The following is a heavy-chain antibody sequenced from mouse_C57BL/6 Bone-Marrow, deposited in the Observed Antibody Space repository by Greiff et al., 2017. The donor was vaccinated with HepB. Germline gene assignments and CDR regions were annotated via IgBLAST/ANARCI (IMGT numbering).Heavy chain of an antibody. CDR3: TRGAGTWFAY. V-gene: IGHV5-9-1*02. Sequence: EVMLVESGEGLVKPGGSLKLSCAASGFTFSSYAMSWVRQTPEKRLEWVAYISSGGDYIYYADTVKGRFPISRDNARNTLYLQMSSLKSEDTAMYYCTRGAGTWFAYWGQGTLVTVSA. D-gene: IGHD3-3*01. J-gene: IGHJ3*01. CDR2: ISSGGDYI. CDR1: GFTFSSYA.